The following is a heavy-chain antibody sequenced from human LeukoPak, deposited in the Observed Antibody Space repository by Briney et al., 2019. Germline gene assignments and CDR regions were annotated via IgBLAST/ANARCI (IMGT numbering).Heavy chain of an antibody. CDR1: GGSISSGSYY. D-gene: IGHD2-21*01. Sequence: SSETLSLTCTVSGGSISSGSYYWSWIRQPAGKGLEWIGRIYTSGSTNYNPSLKSRVTISVDTSKNQFSLKLSSVTAADTAVYYCARDTRGDVMGYYYYMDVWGKGTTVTVSS. CDR2: IYTSGST. V-gene: IGHV4-61*02. CDR3: ARDTRGDVMGYYYYMDV. J-gene: IGHJ6*03.